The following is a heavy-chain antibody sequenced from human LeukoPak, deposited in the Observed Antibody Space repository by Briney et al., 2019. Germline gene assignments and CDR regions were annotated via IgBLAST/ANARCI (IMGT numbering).Heavy chain of an antibody. V-gene: IGHV4-59*01. CDR3: ARDGGLGAYAFDI. J-gene: IGHJ3*02. D-gene: IGHD3-16*01. CDR2: IYYSGST. Sequence: PSETLSLTCTVSGGSISSYYWSWIRQPPGKGLEWIGYIYYSGSTNYNPSLKSRVTISVDTSKNQFSLKLSSVTAADTAVYYCARDGGLGAYAFDIWGQGTMVTVSS. CDR1: GGSISSYY.